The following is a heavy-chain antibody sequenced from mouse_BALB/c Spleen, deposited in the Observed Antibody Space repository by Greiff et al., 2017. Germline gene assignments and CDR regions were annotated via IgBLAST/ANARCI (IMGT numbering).Heavy chain of an antibody. CDR2: ISYDGSN. D-gene: IGHD2-4*01. Sequence: EVQLVESGPGLVKPSQSLSLTCSVTGYSITSGYFWYWIRQSPGDKLEWMGYISYDGSNNYNPSLKNRISITRDTSKNQFFLKLNSVTTEDTATYYCASLYDYDVDAMDYWGQGTSVTVSS. CDR3: ASLYDYDVDAMDY. CDR1: GYSITSGYF. V-gene: IGHV3-6*02. J-gene: IGHJ4*01.